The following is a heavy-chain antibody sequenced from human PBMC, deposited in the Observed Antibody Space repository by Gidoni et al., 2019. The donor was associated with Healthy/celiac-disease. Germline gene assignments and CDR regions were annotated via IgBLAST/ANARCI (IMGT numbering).Heavy chain of an antibody. CDR3: TRTSSGWPDNGMDV. CDR1: GFTFSGSA. J-gene: IGHJ6*02. V-gene: IGHV3-73*01. D-gene: IGHD6-19*01. CDR2: IRSKANSYAT. Sequence: EVQLVESGGGLVQPGGSLKLYCAASGFTFSGSAMHWVRQASGKGLEWVGRIRSKANSYATAYAASVKGRFTISRDDSKNTAYLQMNSLKTEDTAVYYWTRTSSGWPDNGMDVWGQGTTVTVSS.